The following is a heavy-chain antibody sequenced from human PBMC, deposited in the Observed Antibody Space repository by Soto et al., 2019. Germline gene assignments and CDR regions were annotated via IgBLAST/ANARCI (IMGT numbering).Heavy chain of an antibody. CDR3: ALDYCRFNSGYVFSMDV. V-gene: IGHV3-30-3*01. CDR2: ISYDGSNK. Sequence: QVQLVESGGGVVQPGRSLRLSCAASGFTFSSYAMHWVRQAPGKGLEWVAVISYDGSNKYYADSVKGRFTISRDNSKNTLYLHMNSLRAEDTAVYYCALDYCRFNSGYVFSMDVWGQGTTVTVSS. J-gene: IGHJ6*02. D-gene: IGHD5-12*01. CDR1: GFTFSSYA.